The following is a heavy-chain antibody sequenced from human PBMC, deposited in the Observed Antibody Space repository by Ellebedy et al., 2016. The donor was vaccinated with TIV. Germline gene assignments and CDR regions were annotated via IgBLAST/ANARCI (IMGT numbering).Heavy chain of an antibody. V-gene: IGHV3-23*01. D-gene: IGHD7-27*01. Sequence: GESLKISCAASGFTFSNYAMTWVRRAPGKGLEWVSAISGSGTNTHYTDSLRGRFTISRDNSKNTLYLQIDSLRAEDTAVYYCAQTNWGSGGFYGMDVWGQGTTVTVSS. CDR3: AQTNWGSGGFYGMDV. CDR1: GFTFSNYA. J-gene: IGHJ6*02. CDR2: ISGSGTNT.